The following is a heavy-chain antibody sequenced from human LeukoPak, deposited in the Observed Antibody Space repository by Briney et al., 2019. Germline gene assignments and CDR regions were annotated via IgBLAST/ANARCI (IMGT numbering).Heavy chain of an antibody. Sequence: SETLSLTCTVSGGSISSYYWSWIRQPPGKGLEWIGYIYYSGSTNYNPSPKSRVTISVDTSKNQFSLKLSSVTAADTAVYYCASTRRIAAAGTEETHWGQGTLVTVSS. J-gene: IGHJ4*02. CDR1: GGSISSYY. CDR3: ASTRRIAAAGTEETH. D-gene: IGHD6-13*01. V-gene: IGHV4-59*08. CDR2: IYYSGST.